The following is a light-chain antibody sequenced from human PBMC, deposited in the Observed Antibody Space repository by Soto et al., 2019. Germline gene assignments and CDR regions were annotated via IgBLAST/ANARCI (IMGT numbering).Light chain of an antibody. CDR3: QQPDSYPCT. CDR1: QGFSNS. Sequence: DIQLTQSPSFLSASVGDRVTITCRASQGFSNSLAWYQQKPGKAPKLLIYAASTLQSGVPSRFSGSGSGTEFTLTISSLQPEDFETYYCQQPDSYPCTFVQGTKLEIK. J-gene: IGKJ2*02. CDR2: AAS. V-gene: IGKV1-9*01.